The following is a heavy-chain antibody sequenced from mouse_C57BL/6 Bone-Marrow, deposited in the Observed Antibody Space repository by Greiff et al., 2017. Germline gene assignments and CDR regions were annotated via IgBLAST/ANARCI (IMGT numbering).Heavy chain of an antibody. J-gene: IGHJ3*01. Sequence: QVQLKESGAELVKPGASVKMSCKASGYTFTTYPIEWMKQNHGKSLEWIGNFHPYNDDTKYNEKFKGKATLTVEKSSSTVYLELSRLTSDDSAVYYCAIPIYDGYYWFAYWGKGTLVTVSA. CDR1: GYTFTTYP. CDR2: FHPYNDDT. D-gene: IGHD2-3*01. CDR3: AIPIYDGYYWFAY. V-gene: IGHV1-47*01.